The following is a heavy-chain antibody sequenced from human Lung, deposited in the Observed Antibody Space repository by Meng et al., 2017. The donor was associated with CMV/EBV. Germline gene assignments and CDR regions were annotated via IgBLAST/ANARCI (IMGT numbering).Heavy chain of an antibody. CDR2: IIPMFGTT. V-gene: IGHV1-69*13. J-gene: IGHJ4*02. D-gene: IGHD3-22*01. CDR3: ARHAEDYYDSRDFSPYAH. CDR1: GGTFSTYV. Sequence: SVKVSCKASGGTFSTYVFSWVRQAPGQGLEWPGGIIPMFGTTNYAQKFQGRLTIKADDSTRTAYMDLSSLTSEDTAVYYCARHAEDYYDSRDFSPYAHWGPGNLV.